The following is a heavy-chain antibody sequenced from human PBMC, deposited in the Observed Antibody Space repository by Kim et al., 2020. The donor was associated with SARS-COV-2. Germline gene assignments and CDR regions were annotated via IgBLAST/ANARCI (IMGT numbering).Heavy chain of an antibody. CDR2: ISSNGGST. J-gene: IGHJ4*01. V-gene: IGHV3-64*01. CDR3: ARGRGCSSTSCYGYLFD. Sequence: GGSLRLSCAASGFTFSSYAMHWVRQAPGKGLEYVSAISSNGGSTYYANSVKGRFTISRDNSKNTLYLQMGSLRAEDMAVYYCARGRGCSSTSCYGYLFD. CDR1: GFTFSSYA. D-gene: IGHD2-2*01.